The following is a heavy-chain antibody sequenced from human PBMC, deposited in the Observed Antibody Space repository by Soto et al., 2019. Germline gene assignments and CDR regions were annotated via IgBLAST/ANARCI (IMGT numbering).Heavy chain of an antibody. D-gene: IGHD6-6*01. CDR1: GGTFSSYA. CDR3: ARDPLALIAARLHYYYSCMDV. J-gene: IGHJ6*02. V-gene: IGHV1-69*01. CDR2: IIPIFGTA. Sequence: QVQLVQSGAEVKKPGSSVKVSCKASGGTFSSYAISWVRQAPGQGLEWMGGIIPIFGTANYAQKFQGRVTITADESTSTAYMELSSLRSEDTAVYYCARDPLALIAARLHYYYSCMDVWGQGTTVTGSS.